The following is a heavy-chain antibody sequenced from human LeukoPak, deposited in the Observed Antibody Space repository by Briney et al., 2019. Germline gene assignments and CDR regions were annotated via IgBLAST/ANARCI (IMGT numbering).Heavy chain of an antibody. D-gene: IGHD2-15*01. CDR1: GFTFSSYA. CDR2: ISGSGGTT. J-gene: IGHJ6*02. V-gene: IGHV3-23*01. CDR3: AKGRYQAATSFYYYYGTDV. Sequence: PGGSLRLSCAASGFTFSSYAMTWVRQAPGKGLEWVSVISGSGGTTYYADSVKGRFTISRDNSKNTLYLQMNSLRAEDTAVYYCAKGRYQAATSFYYYYGTDVWGQGTTVTVSS.